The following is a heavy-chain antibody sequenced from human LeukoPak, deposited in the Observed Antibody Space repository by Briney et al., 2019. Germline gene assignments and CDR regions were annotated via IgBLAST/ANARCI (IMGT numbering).Heavy chain of an antibody. D-gene: IGHD6-13*01. CDR2: ISGSGSHT. Sequence: PGGSLRLSCAASGFTFSDYYMSWVRQAPGKGLEWLSHISGSGSHTTYADSVRGRFTISRDNAKNSLSLQVNSLRADDTAVYYCARVGSTVAAGTPDYWGQGTLVTVSS. CDR1: GFTFSDYY. CDR3: ARVGSTVAAGTPDY. V-gene: IGHV3-11*06. J-gene: IGHJ4*02.